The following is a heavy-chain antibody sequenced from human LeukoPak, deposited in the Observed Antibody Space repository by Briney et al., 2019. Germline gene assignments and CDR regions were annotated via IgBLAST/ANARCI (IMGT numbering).Heavy chain of an antibody. CDR3: ARSRRRQLDAFDI. Sequence: GGSLRLSCEASGFTFSTYSMNWVRQAPGKGLEWVSSISSSNYYIYYADSMKGRFTFSRDNAKNSLFLQMNSLRAEDTAVYYCARSRRRQLDAFDIWGQGTKVTVSS. V-gene: IGHV3-21*01. CDR2: ISSSNYYI. J-gene: IGHJ3*02. D-gene: IGHD5-18*01. CDR1: GFTFSTYS.